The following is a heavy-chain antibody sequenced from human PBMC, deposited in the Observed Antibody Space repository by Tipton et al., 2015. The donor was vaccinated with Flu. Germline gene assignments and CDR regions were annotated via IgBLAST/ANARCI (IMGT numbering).Heavy chain of an antibody. V-gene: IGHV4-39*07. Sequence: TLSLTCTVSGDSISTTIYYWGWVRQPAGKGLEWSGSIYYSGTTYYNPSLKSRVTISVVSYKNDFSLTLASLTAADTAVYYCARDLWNGRRACYYYLVDVCGRLTTVTVSS. D-gene: IGHD1-1*01. CDR3: ARDLWNGRRACYYYLVDV. J-gene: IGHJ6*02. CDR2: IYYSGTT. CDR1: GDSISTTIYY.